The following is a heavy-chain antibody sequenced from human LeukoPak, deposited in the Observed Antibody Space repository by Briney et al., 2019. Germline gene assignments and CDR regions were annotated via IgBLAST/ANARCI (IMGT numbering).Heavy chain of an antibody. J-gene: IGHJ3*02. V-gene: IGHV1-69*05. D-gene: IGHD6-6*01. CDR3: ARDPSSSPFNGAFDI. CDR1: GGTFSSYA. Sequence: SVKVSSKASGGTFSSYAISWVRQAPGQGLEWMGGIIPIFGTANYAQKFQGRVTITTDESTSTAYMELSSLRSEDTAVYYCARDPSSSPFNGAFDIWGQGTMVTVSS. CDR2: IIPIFGTA.